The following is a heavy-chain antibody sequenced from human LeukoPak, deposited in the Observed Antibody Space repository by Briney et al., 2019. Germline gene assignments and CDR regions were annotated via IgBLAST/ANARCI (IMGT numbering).Heavy chain of an antibody. CDR2: IWYDGSKK. CDR3: ARDLSYGSGEF. J-gene: IGHJ4*02. D-gene: IGHD3-10*01. V-gene: IGHV3-33*08. CDR1: GFIFSSYA. Sequence: GGSLRLSCAASGFIFSSYAMHWVRQAPGKGLEWVAAIWYDGSKKIYADSVGGRFTISRDDSKNTLYLQMNSLRAEDTAVYYCARDLSYGSGEFWGQGTLVTVSS.